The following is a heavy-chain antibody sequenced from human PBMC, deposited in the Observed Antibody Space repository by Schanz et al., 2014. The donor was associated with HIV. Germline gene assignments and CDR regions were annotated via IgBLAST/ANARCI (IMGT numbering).Heavy chain of an antibody. CDR3: ASLVGATGLELDY. CDR2: IIPIFGTA. V-gene: IGHV1-69*06. CDR1: GGAFNNYA. Sequence: QVQLVQSGAEVTKPWTSVKVSCKTSGGAFNNYAISWVRQAPGQGFEWMGGIIPIFGTANYALNFQGRLTIDADKSTSTVYMELTSLRSEDTAVYYCASLVGATGLELDYWGQGTLVTVSS. D-gene: IGHD1-26*01. J-gene: IGHJ4*02.